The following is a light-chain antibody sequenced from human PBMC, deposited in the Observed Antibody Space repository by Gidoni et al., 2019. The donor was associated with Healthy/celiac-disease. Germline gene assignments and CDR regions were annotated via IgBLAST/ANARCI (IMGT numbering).Light chain of an antibody. CDR2: EGS. CDR1: SSDVGSYNL. J-gene: IGLJ2*01. V-gene: IGLV2-23*03. CDR3: CSYAGSSTFEV. Sequence: QSALTQPASVSGSPGPSITISCTGTSSDVGSYNLVSWYQQHPGKAPKLMIYEGSKRPSGVSNRFSGSKSGNTASLTISGLQAEDEADYYCCSYAGSSTFEVFGGGTKLTVL.